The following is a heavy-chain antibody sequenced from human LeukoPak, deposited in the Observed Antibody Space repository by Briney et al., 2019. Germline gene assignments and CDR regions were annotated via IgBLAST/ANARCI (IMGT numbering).Heavy chain of an antibody. J-gene: IGHJ4*02. Sequence: GGSLRLSCAASGFTFSSYAMSWVRQAPGKGLEWVSAISGSGGSTYYADSVKGRFTISRDNFKNTLYLQMNSLRAEDTAVYYCAKAYPPASTIFGVVPHNYWGQGTLVTVSS. D-gene: IGHD3-3*01. V-gene: IGHV3-23*01. CDR1: GFTFSSYA. CDR3: AKAYPPASTIFGVVPHNY. CDR2: ISGSGGST.